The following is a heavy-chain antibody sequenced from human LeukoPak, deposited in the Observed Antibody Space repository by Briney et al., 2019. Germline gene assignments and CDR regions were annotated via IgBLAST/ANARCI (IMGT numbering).Heavy chain of an antibody. J-gene: IGHJ3*02. CDR2: ISSSSSYI. CDR1: GFTFSSYA. CDR3: ASNIYSSGPVDAFDI. D-gene: IGHD6-19*01. Sequence: GGFLRLSCAASGFTFSSYAMSWVRQAPGKGLEWVSSISSSSSYIYYADSVKVRFTISRDNAKNSLYLQMNSLRAEDTAVYYCASNIYSSGPVDAFDIWGQGTMVTVSS. V-gene: IGHV3-21*01.